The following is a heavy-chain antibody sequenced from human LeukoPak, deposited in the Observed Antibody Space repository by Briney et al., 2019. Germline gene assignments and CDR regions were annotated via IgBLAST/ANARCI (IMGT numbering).Heavy chain of an antibody. CDR2: ISSSGSTI. V-gene: IGHV3-48*03. D-gene: IGHD6-13*01. J-gene: IGHJ6*02. Sequence: GGSLRLSCAASGFTFSSYEMNWVRQAPGKGLEWVSYISSSGSTIYYADSVKGRFTISRDNAKNSLYLQMNSLRAEDTAVYYCASRETGYSSSWYRGNYYYYGMDVWGQGTTVTVSS. CDR3: ASRETGYSSSWYRGNYYYYGMDV. CDR1: GFTFSSYE.